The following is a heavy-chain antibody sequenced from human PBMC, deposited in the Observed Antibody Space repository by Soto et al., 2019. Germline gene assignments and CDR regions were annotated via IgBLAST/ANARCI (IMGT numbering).Heavy chain of an antibody. V-gene: IGHV3-21*01. D-gene: IGHD6-13*01. CDR1: GFTFSSYS. Sequence: GGSLRLSCAASGFTFSSYSMNWVRQAPGKGLEWVSSISSNSSYIYYADSVKGRFTISRDNAKNSLYLQMNSLRAEDTAVYYCARDPDRASIAAAGNFDYWGQGTLVTVSS. CDR3: ARDPDRASIAAAGNFDY. CDR2: ISSNSSYI. J-gene: IGHJ4*02.